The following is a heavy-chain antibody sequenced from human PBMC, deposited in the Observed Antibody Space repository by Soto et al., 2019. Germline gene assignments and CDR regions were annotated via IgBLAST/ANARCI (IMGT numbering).Heavy chain of an antibody. Sequence: GESLKISCKHSGFNFPTFWIAWVRQMPGKGLEWMGTIYPDDSDTRYSPSFQGQVTISADKSIQTAYLQWSSLKASDTAMYYCAGGYSYGHYYYYYGMDVWGQGTTVTVSS. CDR3: AGGYSYGHYYYYYGMDV. J-gene: IGHJ6*02. CDR1: GFNFPTFW. V-gene: IGHV5-51*01. CDR2: IYPDDSDT. D-gene: IGHD5-18*01.